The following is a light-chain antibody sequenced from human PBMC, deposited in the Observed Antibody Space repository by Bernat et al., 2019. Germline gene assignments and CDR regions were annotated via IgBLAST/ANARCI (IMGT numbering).Light chain of an antibody. CDR1: RSNIGAGHD. CDR2: GIS. Sequence: QSVLTQPPAVSGAPGQRVTISCPGSRSNIGAGHDVHWYQQLPGTAPKLLIYGISNRPSGVPRRFSASKSGTSASLAITGLQAEDEADYYCQSYDSNLSGSVFGGGTKLTVL. J-gene: IGLJ2*01. CDR3: QSYDSNLSGSV. V-gene: IGLV1-40*01.